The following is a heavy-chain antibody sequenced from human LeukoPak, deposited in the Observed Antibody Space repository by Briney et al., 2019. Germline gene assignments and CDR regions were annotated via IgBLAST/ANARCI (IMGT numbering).Heavy chain of an antibody. CDR2: IIPIFGTA. V-gene: IGHV1-69*05. J-gene: IGHJ4*02. Sequence: SVKVSCKASGGTFSSYAISWVRQAPGQGLEWMGGIIPIFGTANYAQKFQGRVTMTTDTSTSTAYMELRSLRSDDTAVYYCAREPTPYSSGHDYWGQGTLVTVSS. CDR1: GGTFSSYA. CDR3: AREPTPYSSGHDY. D-gene: IGHD6-19*01.